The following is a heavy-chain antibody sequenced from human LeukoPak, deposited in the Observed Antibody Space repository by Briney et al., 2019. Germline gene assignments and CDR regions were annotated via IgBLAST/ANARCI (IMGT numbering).Heavy chain of an antibody. CDR3: VREDTPATANY. J-gene: IGHJ4*02. D-gene: IGHD2-21*02. V-gene: IGHV3-23*01. CDR2: ISGGGDIT. Sequence: GGSLRLSCAASGFNFANHAMSWVRQTAGKGLEWVSAISGGGDITYYADSVKGRFTISRDNSKDTLSLQMHSLRPGDTAVYYCVREDTPATANYWGQGTLVTISS. CDR1: GFNFANHA.